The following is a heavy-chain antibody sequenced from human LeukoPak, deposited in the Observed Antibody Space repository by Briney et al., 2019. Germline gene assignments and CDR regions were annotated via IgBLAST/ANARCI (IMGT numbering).Heavy chain of an antibody. Sequence: ASVKVSCKASGYSFTTYFIHWVRQAPGQGLEWMGIINPSGGSTSYAQKFQGRVTMTRDTSTSTAYMELRSLRSDDTAVYYCARTGYSSGWYFGMDVWGQGTTVTVSS. CDR1: GYSFTTYF. CDR3: ARTGYSSGWYFGMDV. CDR2: INPSGGST. V-gene: IGHV1-46*01. J-gene: IGHJ6*02. D-gene: IGHD6-19*01.